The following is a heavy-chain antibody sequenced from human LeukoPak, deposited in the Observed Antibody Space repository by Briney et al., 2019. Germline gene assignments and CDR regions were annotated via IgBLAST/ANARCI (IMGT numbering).Heavy chain of an antibody. CDR3: AKRDDDFWSGYYRAYYFDY. D-gene: IGHD3-3*01. CDR2: ISGSGGST. CDR1: GFTFSSYA. J-gene: IGHJ4*02. Sequence: GGSLRLSCAASGFTFSSYAMSWVRQAPGKGLERVSAISGSGGSTYYADSVKGRFTISRDNSKNTLYLQMNSLRAEDTAVYYCAKRDDDFWSGYYRAYYFDYWGQGTLVTVSS. V-gene: IGHV3-23*01.